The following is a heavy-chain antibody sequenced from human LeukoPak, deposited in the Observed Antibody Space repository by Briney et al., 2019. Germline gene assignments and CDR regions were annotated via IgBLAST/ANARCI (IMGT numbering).Heavy chain of an antibody. D-gene: IGHD3-10*01. V-gene: IGHV1-2*02. CDR2: IDPNSGGT. J-gene: IGHJ3*02. Sequence: ASVKVSCKASGYTFTGYYIHWMRQAPGQGLEWMGWIDPNSGGTNYAQKFQGRVTMTRDTSISTAYMELSRLRSDDTAVYYWGRGGYGSGSYYKGASDAFDIWGQGTMVTVSS. CDR1: GYTFTGYY. CDR3: GRGGYGSGSYYKGASDAFDI.